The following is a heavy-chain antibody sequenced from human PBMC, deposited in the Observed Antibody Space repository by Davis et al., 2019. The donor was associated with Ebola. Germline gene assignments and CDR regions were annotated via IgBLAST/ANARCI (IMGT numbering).Heavy chain of an antibody. CDR1: GFAFSSYS. J-gene: IGHJ4*02. V-gene: IGHV3-21*01. CDR2: ISSSSSYI. Sequence: SLNISCASSGFAFSSYSMNWVRQAPGKGLEWVSSISSSSSYIYYADSVKGRFTISRDNSKNTLYLQMNSLRAEDTAVYYCARDSDDYSFDYWGQGTLVTVSS. CDR3: ARDSDDYSFDY. D-gene: IGHD4-11*01.